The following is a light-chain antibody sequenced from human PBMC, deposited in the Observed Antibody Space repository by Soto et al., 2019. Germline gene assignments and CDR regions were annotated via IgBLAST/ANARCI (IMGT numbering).Light chain of an antibody. J-gene: IGKJ1*01. V-gene: IGKV3-20*01. CDR1: RSLSSTS. Sequence: EIVLTQSPGTLSLSPGERAALSCRASRSLSSTSLAWYQQRPGQAPRLLIYDVSSRATGIPDRFSGSVSGTDFNLTINTLETDDFAVYYCQQYGSSSRTFGQGTKVEIK. CDR2: DVS. CDR3: QQYGSSSRT.